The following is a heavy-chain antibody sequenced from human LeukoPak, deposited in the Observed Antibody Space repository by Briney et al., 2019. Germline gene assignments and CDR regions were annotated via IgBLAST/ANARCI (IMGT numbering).Heavy chain of an antibody. J-gene: IGHJ4*02. Sequence: SETLSLTFTVSGGSISSSSYYWGWIRQPPGKGLEWIGSIYYSGSTYYNPSLKSRVTISVDTSKNQFSLKLSSVTAADTAVYYCARHQTVGASINVIDYWGQGTLVTVSS. D-gene: IGHD1-26*01. CDR2: IYYSGST. CDR1: GGSISSSSYY. V-gene: IGHV4-39*01. CDR3: ARHQTVGASINVIDY.